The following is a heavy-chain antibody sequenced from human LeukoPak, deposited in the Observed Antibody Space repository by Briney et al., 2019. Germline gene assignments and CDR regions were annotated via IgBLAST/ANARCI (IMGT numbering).Heavy chain of an antibody. J-gene: IGHJ3*02. V-gene: IGHV3-23*01. CDR3: AKRQRGATVTLDAFDI. Sequence: GGSLRLSCAASGFTVSSNYMSWVRQAPGKGLEWVSAISGSGGSTYYADSVKGRFTISRDNSKNTLYLQMNSLRAEDTAVYYCAKRQRGATVTLDAFDIWGQGTMVTVSS. CDR2: ISGSGGST. D-gene: IGHD4-17*01. CDR1: GFTVSSNY.